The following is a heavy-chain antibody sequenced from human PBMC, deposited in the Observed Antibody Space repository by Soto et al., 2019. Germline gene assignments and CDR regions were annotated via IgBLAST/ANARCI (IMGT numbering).Heavy chain of an antibody. J-gene: IGHJ5*02. CDR1: GGTFRTYT. Sequence: QVQLVQSGAEVKRPGSSVKVSCQTSGGTFRTYTINWVRQAPGQGLEWMGRIIPILDVANYAQKFQGRVRIPADKPASTADRELRSWRCEDTPVYSCAGSSQEEIGVAAPKDTWSAPWGQGTLVTVPS. CDR3: AGSSQEEIGVAAPKDTWSAP. CDR2: IIPILDVA. V-gene: IGHV1-69*02. D-gene: IGHD6-19*01.